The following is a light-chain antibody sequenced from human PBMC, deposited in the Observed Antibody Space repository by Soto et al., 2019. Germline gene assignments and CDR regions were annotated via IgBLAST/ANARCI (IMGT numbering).Light chain of an antibody. CDR1: QSVSSSY. J-gene: IGKJ1*01. V-gene: IGKV3-20*01. CDR3: QQYGRSPWT. CDR2: GAS. Sequence: EFVLTQSPGTLSLSRGERAALSCRASQSVSSSYLAWYQQKPGQAPRLLIYGASSRATGIPDRFSGSGSGTDFTLTISRLEPEDFAVYYCQQYGRSPWTFGQGTKVDIK.